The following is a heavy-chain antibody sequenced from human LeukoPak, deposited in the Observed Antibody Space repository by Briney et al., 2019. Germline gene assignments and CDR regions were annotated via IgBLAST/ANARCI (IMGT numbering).Heavy chain of an antibody. V-gene: IGHV4-59*01. D-gene: IGHD3-3*01. CDR2: IYYSGST. J-gene: IGHJ4*02. CDR1: GGSISSYY. CDR3: ARGRYDFWSGYSPLDY. Sequence: PSETLSLTCTVAGGSISSYYWSWIRQPPGKGLEWIGYIYYSGSTNYNPSLKSRVTISVDTSKNQFSLKLSSVTAADTAVYYCARGRYDFWSGYSPLDYWGQGTLVTVSS.